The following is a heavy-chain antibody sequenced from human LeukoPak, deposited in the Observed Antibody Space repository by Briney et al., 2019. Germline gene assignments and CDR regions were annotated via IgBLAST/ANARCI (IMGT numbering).Heavy chain of an antibody. CDR2: IYYSGST. V-gene: IGHV4-59*08. D-gene: IGHD5/OR15-5a*01. J-gene: IGHJ4*02. CDR1: GGSISSYY. Sequence: SETLSLTCTVSGGSISSYYWSWIWQPPGKGLEWIGYIYYSGSTNYNPSLKSRVTMSVDTSKNQFSLKLSSVTAADTAVYYCARHGGTRVTLVEVYYFDYWGQGTLVTVSS. CDR3: ARHGGTRVTLVEVYYFDY.